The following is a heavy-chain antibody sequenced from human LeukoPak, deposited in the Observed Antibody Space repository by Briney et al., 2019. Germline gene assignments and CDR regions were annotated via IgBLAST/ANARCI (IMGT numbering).Heavy chain of an antibody. D-gene: IGHD3-16*01. CDR2: IRYDDINK. V-gene: IGHV3-30*02. CDR3: AKDVEKLGGGVNFDY. CDR1: GFTFSNYG. J-gene: IGHJ4*02. Sequence: AGGSLRLSCAASGFTFSNYGMLWVRQAPGKGLEGLTFIRYDDINKYYADSVKGRFTVSRDNSKNPLFLQMNSLRAEDTAVYYCAKDVEKLGGGVNFDYWGQGTLVTVSS.